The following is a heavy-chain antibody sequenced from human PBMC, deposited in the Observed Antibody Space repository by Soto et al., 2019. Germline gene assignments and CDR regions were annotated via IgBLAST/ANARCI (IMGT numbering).Heavy chain of an antibody. D-gene: IGHD3-10*01. Sequence: QVQLQESVPGLVKASQTLSLTCAVSGGSISNGDYYWSWIRQPPGKGLEWVGNIYYSGSTYYNPSLKSRVTISVDTSKNQFSLKLSSVTAADTAVYYCAREYGRYYNGMDVWGQGTTVTVSS. J-gene: IGHJ6*02. V-gene: IGHV4-30-4*01. CDR3: AREYGRYYNGMDV. CDR1: GGSISNGDYY. CDR2: IYYSGST.